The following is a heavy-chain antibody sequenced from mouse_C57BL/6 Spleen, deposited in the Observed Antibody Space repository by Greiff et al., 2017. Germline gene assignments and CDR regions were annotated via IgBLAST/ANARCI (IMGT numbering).Heavy chain of an antibody. Sequence: EVQVVESGPGLVKPSQSLSLTCSVTGYSITSGYYWNWIRQFPGNKLEWMGYISYDGSNNYNPSLKNRISITRDTSTNQFFLKLNSVTTEDTATYYCARDYYDYDEEDYFDYWGQGTTLTVSS. CDR2: ISYDGSN. D-gene: IGHD2-4*01. V-gene: IGHV3-6*01. J-gene: IGHJ2*01. CDR3: ARDYYDYDEEDYFDY. CDR1: GYSITSGYY.